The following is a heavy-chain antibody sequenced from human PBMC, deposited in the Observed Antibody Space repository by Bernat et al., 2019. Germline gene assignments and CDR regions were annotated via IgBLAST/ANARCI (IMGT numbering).Heavy chain of an antibody. CDR2: ISYDGSNK. D-gene: IGHD4-17*01. CDR1: GFTFSSYG. CDR3: AKDQGDYGDYVFDY. Sequence: QVQLVESGGGVVQPGRSLRLSCAASGFTFSSYGMHWVRQAPGKGLEWVAVISYDGSNKYYADSVKGRFTISRDNSKNTLYLQMNSLRAEDTAVYYCAKDQGDYGDYVFDYWGQGALISVSS. V-gene: IGHV3-30*18. J-gene: IGHJ4*02.